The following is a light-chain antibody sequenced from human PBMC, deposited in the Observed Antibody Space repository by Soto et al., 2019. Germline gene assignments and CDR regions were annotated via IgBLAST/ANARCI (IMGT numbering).Light chain of an antibody. CDR2: GAS. CDR3: QQYNNWPT. CDR1: QSVSSN. J-gene: IGKJ1*01. V-gene: IGKV3-15*01. Sequence: EIVMTQSPATLSVSPGERATLSCRASQSVSSNLAWYQQKPGQAPRLLIYGASTRATGIPARFSGSGSGTEFTLTISSLQSEDFAVSSCQQYNNWPTFGQGTK.